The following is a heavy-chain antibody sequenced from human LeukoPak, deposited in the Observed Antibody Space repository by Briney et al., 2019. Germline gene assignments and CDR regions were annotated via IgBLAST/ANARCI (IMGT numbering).Heavy chain of an antibody. D-gene: IGHD3-22*01. V-gene: IGHV3-30-3*01. CDR1: GFTFSSYA. J-gene: IGHJ4*02. Sequence: PGGSLRLSCAASGFTFSSYAMHWVRQAPGKGLEGVAVISYDGSNKYYADSVKGRFTISRDNSKNTLYLQMNSLRAEDTAVYYCAREDSSGYYSNFDYWGQGTLVTVSS. CDR3: AREDSSGYYSNFDY. CDR2: ISYDGSNK.